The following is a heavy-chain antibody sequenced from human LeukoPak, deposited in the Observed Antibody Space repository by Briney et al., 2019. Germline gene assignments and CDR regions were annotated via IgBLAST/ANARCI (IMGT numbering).Heavy chain of an antibody. J-gene: IGHJ6*03. D-gene: IGHD3-16*01. V-gene: IGHV5-51*01. CDR3: ARLALEAQIAYGGNYYYYMDV. CDR1: GYSFTSYW. Sequence: GESLKISCKGSGYSFTSYWIGWVRQMPGKGPEWMGIIYPGDSDTRYSPSFQGQVTISADKSISTAYLQWSSLKASDTAMYYCARLALEAQIAYGGNYYYYMDVWGKGTTVTISS. CDR2: IYPGDSDT.